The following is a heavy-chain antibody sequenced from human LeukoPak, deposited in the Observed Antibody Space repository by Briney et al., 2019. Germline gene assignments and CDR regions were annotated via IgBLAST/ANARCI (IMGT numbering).Heavy chain of an antibody. J-gene: IGHJ4*02. D-gene: IGHD5-24*01. CDR3: ARGEEVATCFDY. CDR1: GGSFSGYY. Sequence: SETLSLTCAVYGGSFSGYYWSWIRQPPGKGLEWIGNIYSSGSTNYNPSLNSRVTISVDTSKNQFSVKLSSVTAADTAVYYCARGEEVATCFDYWGQGTLVTVSS. V-gene: IGHV4-59*01. CDR2: IYSSGST.